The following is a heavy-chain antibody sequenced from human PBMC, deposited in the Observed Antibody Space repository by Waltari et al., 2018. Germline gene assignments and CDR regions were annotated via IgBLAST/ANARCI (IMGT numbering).Heavy chain of an antibody. CDR2: IYYSGST. J-gene: IGHJ4*02. Sequence: QVQLQESGPGLVKPSQTLSLTCTVSGGSISSGGYYWRWIRQHPGKGLEWIGYIYYSGSTYYNPSLKSRVTISVDTSKNQFSLKLSSVTAADTAVYYCARDRGRVRGTLDYWGQGTLVTVSS. CDR3: ARDRGRVRGTLDY. CDR1: GGSISSGGYY. D-gene: IGHD3-10*01. V-gene: IGHV4-31*03.